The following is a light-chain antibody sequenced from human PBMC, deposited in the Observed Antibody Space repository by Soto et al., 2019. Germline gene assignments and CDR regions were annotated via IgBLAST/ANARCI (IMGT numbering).Light chain of an antibody. CDR2: KAS. CDR3: QQYNSYPLT. CDR1: QTISSL. J-gene: IGKJ5*01. Sequence: DIQMTQSPSTLSASVGDRVTITCRASQTISSLLAWYQQKPGRAPTLLIYKASTLESGVPSRFSGSGSGTEFTLSNSSLQPDDCATYYCQQYNSYPLTFGQGTRLEIK. V-gene: IGKV1-5*03.